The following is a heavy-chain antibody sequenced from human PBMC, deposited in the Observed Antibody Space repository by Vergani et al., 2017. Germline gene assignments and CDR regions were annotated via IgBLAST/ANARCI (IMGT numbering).Heavy chain of an antibody. Sequence: EVQLLQSEGAVVQPGGSLRLSCGASGFTFSSHAMSGVRQGHGQGLEWVSSIKNTGDSTHYADSVKGRFTISRDNSKNTLYVQMNSLRVEDTAVYYCGRGSHNYNWGQGTLVTVSS. CDR1: GFTFSSHA. CDR3: GRGSHNYN. J-gene: IGHJ4*02. V-gene: IGHV3-23*01. CDR2: IKNTGDST. D-gene: IGHD5-24*01.